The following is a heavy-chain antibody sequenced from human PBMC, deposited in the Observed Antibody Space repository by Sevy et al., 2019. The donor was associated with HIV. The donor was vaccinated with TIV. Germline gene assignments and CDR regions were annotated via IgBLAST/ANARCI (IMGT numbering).Heavy chain of an antibody. J-gene: IGHJ4*02. Sequence: ASVKVSCEAPGDTLTNNYMHWVRQAPGQGLEWMGIIDPSGGNTSYAQKFQGRVTMTRDTSTSTLYMDLSSLRSEDTAVYYCVRADPAQHFDSWGQGTLVTVSS. CDR1: GDTLTNNY. CDR2: IDPSGGNT. CDR3: VRADPAQHFDS. V-gene: IGHV1-46*01.